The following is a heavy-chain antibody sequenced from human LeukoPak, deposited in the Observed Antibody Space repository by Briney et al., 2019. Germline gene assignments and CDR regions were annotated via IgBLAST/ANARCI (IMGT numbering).Heavy chain of an antibody. Sequence: ASVKVSCKASGYTFNTYSVSWVRQAPGQGLEWMGWISAYNGDTKYAQNFKGRLSMATDTSTSTAYMELRSLTSDDTAVYYCARDPSNTSGWYIYFDYWGQGTLVTVSS. D-gene: IGHD6-19*01. CDR1: GYTFNTYS. CDR2: ISAYNGDT. J-gene: IGHJ4*02. V-gene: IGHV1-18*01. CDR3: ARDPSNTSGWYIYFDY.